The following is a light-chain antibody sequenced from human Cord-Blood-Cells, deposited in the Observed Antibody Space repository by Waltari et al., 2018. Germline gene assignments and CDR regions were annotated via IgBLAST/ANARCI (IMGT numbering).Light chain of an antibody. CDR3: QQYNSYSPT. CDR2: KAS. CDR1: QSSSSW. V-gene: IGKV1-5*03. J-gene: IGKJ1*01. Sequence: DIQMTQSPSTLSASVGDRVTITCRASQSSSSWLAWYQQKPEKAPKLLIYKASSLESGVPARFSGSGSGTEFTLTISSLQPDDFATYYCQQYNSYSPTFGQGTKVEIK.